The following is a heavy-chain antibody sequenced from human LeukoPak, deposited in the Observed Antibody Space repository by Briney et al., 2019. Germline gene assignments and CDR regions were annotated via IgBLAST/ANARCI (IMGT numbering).Heavy chain of an antibody. CDR3: ARDRPGGLNGHQGYYGMDV. CDR1: GGSITSYY. CDR2: IHYSGTT. J-gene: IGHJ6*04. V-gene: IGHV4-59*01. D-gene: IGHD3-16*01. Sequence: NPSETLSLTCTVSGGSITSYYWSWIRQPPGTGLEWIGYIHYSGTTNYNPSLKSRVTISVDTSKNQFSLKLSSVTAADTAVYYCARDRPGGLNGHQGYYGMDVWGKGTTVTVSS.